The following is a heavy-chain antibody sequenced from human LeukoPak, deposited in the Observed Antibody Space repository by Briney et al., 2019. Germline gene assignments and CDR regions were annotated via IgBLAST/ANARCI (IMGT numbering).Heavy chain of an antibody. CDR1: GFTFSSYG. D-gene: IGHD4-11*01. J-gene: IGHJ3*02. CDR2: IRYDGSNK. V-gene: IGHV3-30*02. CDR3: AKGEAASLHSGAFDI. Sequence: GGSLRLSCAASGFTFSSYGMHWVRQAPGKGLEWVAFIRYDGSNKYYADSVKGRFTISRDNSKNTLYLQMNSLRAEDTAVYYCAKGEAASLHSGAFDIWGQGTMVTVSS.